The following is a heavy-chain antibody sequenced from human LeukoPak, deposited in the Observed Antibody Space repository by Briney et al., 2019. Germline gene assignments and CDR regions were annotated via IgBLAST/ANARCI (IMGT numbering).Heavy chain of an antibody. CDR3: ARDISDDILTGYRSEGYGMDV. CDR1: GDSVSSNSAA. V-gene: IGHV6-1*01. J-gene: IGHJ6*02. CDR2: TYYRSKWYN. Sequence: SQTLSLTCAISGDSVSSNSAAWNWIRQSPSRGLEWLGRTYYRSKWYNDYAVSVKSRITINPDTSKNQFSLQLNPVTPEDTAVYYCARDISDDILTGYRSEGYGMDVWGQGTTVTVSS. D-gene: IGHD3-9*01.